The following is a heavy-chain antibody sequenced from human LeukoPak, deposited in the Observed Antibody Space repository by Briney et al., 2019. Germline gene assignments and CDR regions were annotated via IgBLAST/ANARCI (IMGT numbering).Heavy chain of an antibody. CDR2: IKQDGSEK. CDR3: GRHGGAFEM. CDR1: GFTFSSYW. V-gene: IGHV3-7*01. Sequence: PGGSLRLSRADSGFTFSSYWMSWVRHTPGKGLEWGANIKQDGSEKDYVDSVKSRFTISRDNAKNSLYLQMNSLRVEDTAVCYCGRHGGAFEMWGQGTMVTVSS. J-gene: IGHJ3*02.